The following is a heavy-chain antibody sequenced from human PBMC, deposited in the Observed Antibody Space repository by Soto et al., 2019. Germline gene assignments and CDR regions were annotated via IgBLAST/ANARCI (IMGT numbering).Heavy chain of an antibody. J-gene: IGHJ6*02. Sequence: EVQLVESGGGLVQPVGSLRLSCAASGFTLSNYWMSWVRQAPGKGLEWVANINQNGRDKYYVDSVKGRFTISRDNAKELLYLQMNSLRDEDTAVYYCAREPTIAVVNYGMDVWGQGTTVTVSS. CDR3: AREPTIAVVNYGMDV. CDR2: INQNGRDK. D-gene: IGHD6-19*01. CDR1: GFTLSNYW. V-gene: IGHV3-7*01.